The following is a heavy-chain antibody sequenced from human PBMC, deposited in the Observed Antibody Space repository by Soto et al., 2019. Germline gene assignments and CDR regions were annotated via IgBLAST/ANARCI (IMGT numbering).Heavy chain of an antibody. J-gene: IGHJ6*02. CDR1: GFTFSSYA. D-gene: IGHD2-2*02. V-gene: IGHV3-23*01. CDR2: ISGSGGST. CDR3: AKGGCISTSCYIWSLYYYYGMDV. Sequence: GGSLRLSCAASGFTFSSYAMSWVRQAPGKGLEWVSAISGSGGSTYYADSVKGRFTISRDNSKNTLYLQMNSLRAEDTAVYYCAKGGCISTSCYIWSLYYYYGMDVWGQGTTVTVSS.